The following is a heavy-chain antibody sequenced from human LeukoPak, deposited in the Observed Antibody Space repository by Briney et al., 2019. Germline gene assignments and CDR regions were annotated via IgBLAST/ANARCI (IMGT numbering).Heavy chain of an antibody. CDR1: GYTFTSYY. J-gene: IGHJ6*02. Sequence: ASVKVSGKTSGYTFTSYYIHWVRQAPGQGLEWMGIINPSSGATNYAQKFQGRVTMTRDTSTSTVYMELSSQRSEDTAVYYCARATNFYYYYGMDVWGQGTTVTVSS. V-gene: IGHV1-46*01. CDR3: ARATNFYYYYGMDV. CDR2: INPSSGAT. D-gene: IGHD1-26*01.